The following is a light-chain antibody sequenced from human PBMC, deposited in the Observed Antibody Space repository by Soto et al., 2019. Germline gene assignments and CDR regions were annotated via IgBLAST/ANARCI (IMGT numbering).Light chain of an antibody. J-gene: IGKJ4*01. V-gene: IGKV1-33*01. CDR1: QDISNY. CDR2: DAS. Sequence: IQMTQSPSSLSASVGDRVTITCPASQDISNYLNWYQQKPGKAPKLLIYDASNLETGVPSRFSGSGSGTDFTFTISSLQPEDIATYYCQRYDNLPALTFGGGTKVDIK. CDR3: QRYDNLPALT.